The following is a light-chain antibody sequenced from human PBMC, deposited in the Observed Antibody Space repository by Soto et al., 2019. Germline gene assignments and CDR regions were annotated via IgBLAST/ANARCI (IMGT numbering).Light chain of an antibody. CDR3: QQFDDSVT. CDR2: GAS. J-gene: IGKJ5*01. V-gene: IGKV3D-15*01. CDR1: QSVASK. Sequence: EIMMTQSPATLSVSPGERVTLSCRASQSVASKLAWYQQKPGQAPRLLMYGASDRATGTPGRFSGSGSGTDFTLTISGLEPEDSAVYYCQQFDDSVTFGQGTRLDIK.